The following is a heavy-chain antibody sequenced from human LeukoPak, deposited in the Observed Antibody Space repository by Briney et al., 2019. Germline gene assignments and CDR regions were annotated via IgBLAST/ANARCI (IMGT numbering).Heavy chain of an antibody. Sequence: GGSLRLSCAVSGFTFNSYAMSWVREAPGQGLEWVSGISGSGVSTYYADSVKGRSTISIDNSKNPLYVQINSLRAEDTAVYYCAKVTDTMIVVVIERYFDYWGQGTLVTVSS. CDR3: AKVTDTMIVVVIERYFDY. CDR1: GFTFNSYA. V-gene: IGHV3-23*01. CDR2: ISGSGVST. J-gene: IGHJ4*02. D-gene: IGHD3-22*01.